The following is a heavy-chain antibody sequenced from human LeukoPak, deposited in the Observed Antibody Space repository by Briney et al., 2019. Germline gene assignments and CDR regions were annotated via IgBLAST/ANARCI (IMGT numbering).Heavy chain of an antibody. D-gene: IGHD3-22*01. Sequence: HTGGSLRLSCAASGFTFSSYGMHWVRQAPGKGREGVAFIRYDGSNKYYADSVKGRFTISRDNSKNTLYLQMNSLRAEDTAVYYCAKDYYDSSGYYWSWGQGTLVTVSS. CDR2: IRYDGSNK. V-gene: IGHV3-30*02. CDR1: GFTFSSYG. J-gene: IGHJ5*02. CDR3: AKDYYDSSGYYWS.